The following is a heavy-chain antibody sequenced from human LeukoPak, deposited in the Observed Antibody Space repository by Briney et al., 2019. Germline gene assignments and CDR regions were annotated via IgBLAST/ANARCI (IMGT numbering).Heavy chain of an antibody. J-gene: IGHJ2*01. CDR2: ISYDGSNK. V-gene: IGHV3-30-3*01. CDR3: ARSPPSPRCSGALCWYFDL. CDR1: GFTFSSYA. D-gene: IGHD2-15*01. Sequence: PGRSLRLSCAASGFTFSSYAMHWVRQAPGKGLEWVAVISYDGSNKYYADSVKGRFTISRDNSKNTLYLQMNSLRAEDTAVYYCARSPPSPRCSGALCWYFDLWGRGTLVTVSS.